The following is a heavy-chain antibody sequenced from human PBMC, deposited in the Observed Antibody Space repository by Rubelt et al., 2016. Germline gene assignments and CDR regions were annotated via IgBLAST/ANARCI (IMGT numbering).Heavy chain of an antibody. D-gene: IGHD3-16*02. CDR1: GFTFSSYW. CDR3: AREWSVGGVWGSYRYPNNWFDP. Sequence: VQLVESGGGLVQPGGSLRLSCAASGFTFSSYWMSWVRQAPGKGLEWIGEINHSGSTNYNPSLKSRVTISVDTSKNQFSLKLSSVTAADTAVYYCAREWSVGGVWGSYRYPNNWFDPWGQGTLVTVSS. J-gene: IGHJ5*02. CDR2: INHSGST. V-gene: IGHV4-4*02.